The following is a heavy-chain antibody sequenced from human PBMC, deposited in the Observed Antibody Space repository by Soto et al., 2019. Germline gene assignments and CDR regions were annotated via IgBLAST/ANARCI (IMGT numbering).Heavy chain of an antibody. CDR2: IIPIFGTA. CDR1: GGTFSSYA. V-gene: IGHV1-69*06. D-gene: IGHD3-3*01. Sequence: AASVKVSCKASGGTFSSYAISWVRQAPGQGLEWMGGIIPIFGTANYAQKFQGRVTITADKSTSTAYMELSSLRSEDTAVYYCARGRGPRFLEWVSGHYYGMDVWGQGTTVTVSS. J-gene: IGHJ6*02. CDR3: ARGRGPRFLEWVSGHYYGMDV.